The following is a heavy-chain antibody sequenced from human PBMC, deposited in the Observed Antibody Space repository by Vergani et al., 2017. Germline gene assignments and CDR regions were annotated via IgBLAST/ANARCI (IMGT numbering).Heavy chain of an antibody. CDR2: IDPSDSYT. V-gene: IGHV5-10-1*01. Sequence: EVQLVQSGAEVKKPGESLKISCKGSGYSFTSYWIGWVRQMPGKGLEWMGRIDPSDSYTNYSPSFQGHVTISADKSISTAYLQWSSLKAADTAMYYCARAGYNYYGSGSSPYYFDYWGQGTLVTVSS. J-gene: IGHJ4*02. CDR3: ARAGYNYYGSGSSPYYFDY. CDR1: GYSFTSYW. D-gene: IGHD3-10*01.